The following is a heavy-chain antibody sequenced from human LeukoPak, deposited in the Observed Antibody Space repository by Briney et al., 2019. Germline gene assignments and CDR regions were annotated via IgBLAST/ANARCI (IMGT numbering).Heavy chain of an antibody. CDR3: ARDGIAAAGFDY. J-gene: IGHJ4*02. CDR1: GFTFSSYA. V-gene: IGHV3-30-3*01. Sequence: GGSLRLSCAASGFTFSSYAMHWVRQAPGKGLEWVAVISYDGSNKYYADSVKSRFTISRDNSKNTLYLQMNSLRAEDTAVYYCARDGIAAAGFDYWGQGTLVTVSS. CDR2: ISYDGSNK. D-gene: IGHD6-13*01.